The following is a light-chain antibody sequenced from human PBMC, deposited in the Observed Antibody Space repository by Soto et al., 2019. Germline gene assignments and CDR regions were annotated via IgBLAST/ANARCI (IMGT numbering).Light chain of an antibody. J-gene: IGLJ1*01. CDR2: GNT. V-gene: IGLV1-40*01. Sequence: QSLLPQPPSVSGAPGEMVTISCTGSSSNIGSTYDVQWYQQLPGTAPKLLIHGNTDRPSGVPDRFSGSKSGTSASLAITGLQADDEADYYCQSYDDSLSVHYVFGTGTKVTVL. CDR1: SSNIGSTYD. CDR3: QSYDDSLSVHYV.